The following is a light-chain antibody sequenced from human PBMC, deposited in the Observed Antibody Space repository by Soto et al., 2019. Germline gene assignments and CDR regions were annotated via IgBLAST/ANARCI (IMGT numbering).Light chain of an antibody. CDR2: GSF. V-gene: IGKV1-39*01. CDR1: QSITSY. J-gene: IGKJ2*01. CDR3: QQSFSAPYT. Sequence: DIQMTQSPSSLSVSVGDRVTITCRASQSITSYLNWYQQKPGKAPKLLIYGSFNLQSGVPSRFSGSGSGTDFTLTISSLQPEDFATDYCQQSFSAPYTFGQGTSLEIK.